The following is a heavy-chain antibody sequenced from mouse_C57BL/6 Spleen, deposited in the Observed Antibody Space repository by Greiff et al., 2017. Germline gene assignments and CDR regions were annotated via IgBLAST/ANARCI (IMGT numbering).Heavy chain of an antibody. J-gene: IGHJ4*01. Sequence: EVQLQQSGPELVKPGASVKIPCKASGYTFTDYNMDWVKQSHGKSLEWIGDINPNNGGTIYNQKFKGKATLTVDKSSSTAYMELRSLTSEDTAVYYCARSGPYSNYVSMDYWGQGTSVTVSS. D-gene: IGHD2-5*01. V-gene: IGHV1-18*01. CDR1: GYTFTDYN. CDR2: INPNNGGT. CDR3: ARSGPYSNYVSMDY.